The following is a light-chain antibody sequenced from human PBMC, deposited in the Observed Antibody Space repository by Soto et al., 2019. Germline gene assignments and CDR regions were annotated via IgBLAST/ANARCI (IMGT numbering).Light chain of an antibody. CDR3: CSYAGTYTWI. Sequence: QSALTQPASVSGSPGQSITISCTGTSSDVGGYNYVSWYQQHPGQVPELIIYDVTKRPSGVPDRFSGSKSGNTASLTISGLQVDDEADYYCCSYAGTYTWIFGGGTKLTVL. CDR2: DVT. CDR1: SSDVGGYNY. J-gene: IGLJ2*01. V-gene: IGLV2-11*01.